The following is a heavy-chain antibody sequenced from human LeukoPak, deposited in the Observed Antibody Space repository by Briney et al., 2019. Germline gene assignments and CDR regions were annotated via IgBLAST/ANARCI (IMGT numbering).Heavy chain of an antibody. Sequence: ASVKVSCKASGYTFTSHGISWVRQAPGQGLEWMGWISTYNGNTNYAQKFQGRVTMTTDTSTTTAYMELRSQRSDDTAVYYCARGQGASWDTAMVTDHWGQGTLVTVSS. CDR1: GYTFTSHG. D-gene: IGHD5-18*01. CDR3: ARGQGASWDTAMVTDH. V-gene: IGHV1-18*01. J-gene: IGHJ4*02. CDR2: ISTYNGNT.